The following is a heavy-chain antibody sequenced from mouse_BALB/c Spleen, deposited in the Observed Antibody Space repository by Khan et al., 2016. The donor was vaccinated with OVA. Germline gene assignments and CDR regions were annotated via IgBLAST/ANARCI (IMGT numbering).Heavy chain of an antibody. V-gene: IGHV2-6-1*01. CDR2: MWSDGST. CDR1: GFSLTNYG. D-gene: IGHD2-10*01. Sequence: QVQLKQSGPGLVAPSQSLSITCTISGFSLTNYGIHWVRQPPGKGLEWLVLMWSDGSTTYNSDLKSRLTISKDNSKSQVFLKMNSLQTDDTAMYFCTRQPYYHYNVMDYWGKGTSVSVSS. J-gene: IGHJ4*01. CDR3: TRQPYYHYNVMDY.